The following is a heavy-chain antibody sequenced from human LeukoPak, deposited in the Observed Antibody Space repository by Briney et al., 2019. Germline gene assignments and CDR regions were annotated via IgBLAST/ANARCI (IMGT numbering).Heavy chain of an antibody. CDR3: ARTGENPPAATLYGMDV. CDR2: IIPIFGTA. J-gene: IGHJ6*02. D-gene: IGHD2-15*01. V-gene: IGHV1-69*13. CDR1: GGTFSSYG. Sequence: EASVKVSCKASGGTFSSYGISWVRQAPGQGLEWMGGIIPIFGTANYAQKFQGRVTITADESTSTAYMELSSLRSEDTAVYYCARTGENPPAATLYGMDVWGQGTTVTVSS.